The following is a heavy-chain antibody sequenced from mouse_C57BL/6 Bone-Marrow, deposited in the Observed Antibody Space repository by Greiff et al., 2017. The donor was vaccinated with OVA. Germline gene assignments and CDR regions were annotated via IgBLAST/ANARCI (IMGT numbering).Heavy chain of an antibody. D-gene: IGHD2-1*01. V-gene: IGHV1-81*01. J-gene: IGHJ3*01. CDR3: ARMRGYYAPEGFAY. CDR2: IYPRSGNT. Sequence: QVHVKQSGAELARPGASVKLSFKASGYTFTSYGISWVKQRTGQGLEWIGEIYPRSGNTYYNEKFKGKATLTADKSSSTAYMELRSLTSEDSAVYFCARMRGYYAPEGFAYWGQGTLVTVSA. CDR1: GYTFTSYG.